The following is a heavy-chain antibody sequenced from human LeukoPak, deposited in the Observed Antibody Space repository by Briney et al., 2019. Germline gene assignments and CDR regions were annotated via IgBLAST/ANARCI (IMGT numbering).Heavy chain of an antibody. CDR2: ISSSSSYT. CDR3: ARTGRRGYSYGKNYYFDY. D-gene: IGHD5-18*01. CDR1: GFTFSSYW. J-gene: IGHJ4*02. V-gene: IGHV3-21*05. Sequence: GGSLRLSCAASGFTFSSYWMSWVRQAPGKGLEWVSYISSSSSYTNYADSVKGRFTISRDNAKNSLYLQMNSLRAEDTAVYYCARTGRRGYSYGKNYYFDYWGQGTLVTVSS.